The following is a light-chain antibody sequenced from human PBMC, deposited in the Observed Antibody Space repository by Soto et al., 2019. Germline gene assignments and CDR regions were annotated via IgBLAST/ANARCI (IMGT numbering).Light chain of an antibody. Sequence: QSALTQPPSVSGSPGQSVTISCTGTSSDVDSYNRVSWYQQPPGTAPKLIIYKISNRPSGVPDRFSGSKSGNTASLTISGLQAEDEADYYCSLYTSSSTWVFGGGTQLTVL. CDR2: KIS. CDR3: SLYTSSSTWV. V-gene: IGLV2-18*01. J-gene: IGLJ7*01. CDR1: SSDVDSYNR.